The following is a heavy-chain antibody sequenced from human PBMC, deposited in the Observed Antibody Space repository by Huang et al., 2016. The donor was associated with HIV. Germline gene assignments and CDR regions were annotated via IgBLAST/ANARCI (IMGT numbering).Heavy chain of an antibody. CDR1: GYTFTDSN. D-gene: IGHD6-6*01. CDR2: SNPKRGGT. J-gene: IGHJ4*02. V-gene: IGHV1-2*07. CDR3: ARDWSFGSSTSPAD. Sequence: QVQLVQSGAEVKNPGASVRVSCKGSGYTFTDSNIHWVRQAPGQGLEGMGWSNPKRGGTIYAHRFQGRVTMTRYTTISTVHMDLRRIQSDDTAVYFCARDWSFGSSTSPADWGQGTLVTVSS.